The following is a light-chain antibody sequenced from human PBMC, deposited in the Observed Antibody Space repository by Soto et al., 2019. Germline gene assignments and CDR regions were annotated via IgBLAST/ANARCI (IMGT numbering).Light chain of an antibody. CDR2: EVN. Sequence: QSALTQPASVSGTPGQSITISCTGTNSDVGKYDFVSWYQHYPDKAPKFIIYEVNKRPSGVSHRFSGSKSGSTVSLTISGLQAEDEAHYYCCSYTSSETVVFGGGTKVTVL. CDR1: NSDVGKYDF. CDR3: CSYTSSETVV. J-gene: IGLJ3*02. V-gene: IGLV2-23*02.